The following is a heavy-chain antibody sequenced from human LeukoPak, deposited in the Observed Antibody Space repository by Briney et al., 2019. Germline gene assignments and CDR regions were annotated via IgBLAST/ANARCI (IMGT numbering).Heavy chain of an antibody. Sequence: PGGSLRLSCAASGFTFRNFAMHWVRQAPGKGLEWVALISFDSSNIRYADSVRGRFTISRDNSKNTLYLQMNSLTTEDTAVYYCARDLPPLDYWGQGTLVTVSP. CDR3: ARDLPPLDY. CDR1: GFTFRNFA. CDR2: ISFDSSNI. J-gene: IGHJ4*02. V-gene: IGHV3-30*19.